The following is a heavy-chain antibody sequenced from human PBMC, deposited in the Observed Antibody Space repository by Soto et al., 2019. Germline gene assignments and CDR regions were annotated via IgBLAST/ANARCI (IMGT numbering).Heavy chain of an antibody. V-gene: IGHV4-4*02. Sequence: SETLSLTCGVSGGSISSSHWWSWVRQPPGKGLEWIGEIYHGGSTNYNPSLKSRVTISVDKSKNQFSLKLNSVTAADTAVYFCARVFGPNNGTRYYFDYWGQGTLVTVSS. D-gene: IGHD3-10*02. CDR1: GGSISSSHW. J-gene: IGHJ4*02. CDR2: IYHGGST. CDR3: ARVFGPNNGTRYYFDY.